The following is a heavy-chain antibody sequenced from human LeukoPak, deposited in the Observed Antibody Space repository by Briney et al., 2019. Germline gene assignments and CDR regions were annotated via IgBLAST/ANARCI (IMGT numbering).Heavy chain of an antibody. CDR3: ARAPLKGVTFPFDY. V-gene: IGHV3-23*01. D-gene: IGHD2-21*02. CDR2: ISGSGGST. CDR1: GFTFSSYA. J-gene: IGHJ4*02. Sequence: GGSLRLSCAASGFTFSSYAMSWVRQAPGKGLEWVSAISGSGGSTYYADSVKGRFTISRDNSKNTLYLQMNSLRAEDTAVYYCARAPLKGVTFPFDYWGQGTLVTVSS.